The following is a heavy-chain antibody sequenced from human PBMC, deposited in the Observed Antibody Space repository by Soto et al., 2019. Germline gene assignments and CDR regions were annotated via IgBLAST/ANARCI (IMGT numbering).Heavy chain of an antibody. CDR3: ARATASGWYFDY. CDR2: IYYSGST. J-gene: IGHJ4*02. CDR1: GGSISSYY. Sequence: SETLSLTCTVSGGSISSYYWSWIRQPPGKGLEWIGYIYYSGSTNYNPSLKSRVTISVGTSKNQFSLKLSSVTAADTAVYYCARATASGWYFDYWGQGTLVTV. D-gene: IGHD6-19*01. V-gene: IGHV4-59*01.